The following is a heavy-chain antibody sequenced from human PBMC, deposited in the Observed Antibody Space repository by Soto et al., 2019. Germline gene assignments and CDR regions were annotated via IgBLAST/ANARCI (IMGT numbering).Heavy chain of an antibody. J-gene: IGHJ4*02. V-gene: IGHV4-59*01. Sequence: SETLSLTCTVSGGSISSYYWSWIRQPPGKGLEWIGYIYYSGSTNYNPSLKSRVTISVDTSKNQFSLKLSSVTAADTAVYYCAKLEDGYLEVSFDYWGQGTLVTVSS. CDR1: GGSISSYY. D-gene: IGHD5-12*01. CDR3: AKLEDGYLEVSFDY. CDR2: IYYSGST.